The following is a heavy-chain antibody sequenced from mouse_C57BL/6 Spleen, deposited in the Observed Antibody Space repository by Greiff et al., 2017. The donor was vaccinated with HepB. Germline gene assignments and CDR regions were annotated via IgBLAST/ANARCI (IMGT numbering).Heavy chain of an antibody. Sequence: VKLMESGGGLVKPGGSLKLSFAASGFTFSDYGMHWVRQAPEKGLEWVAYISSGSSTIYYADTVKGRFTISRDNAKNTLFLQMTSLRSEDTAMYYCARRRDYWGQGTSVTVSS. J-gene: IGHJ4*01. CDR3: ARRRDY. V-gene: IGHV5-17*01. CDR1: GFTFSDYG. CDR2: ISSGSSTI.